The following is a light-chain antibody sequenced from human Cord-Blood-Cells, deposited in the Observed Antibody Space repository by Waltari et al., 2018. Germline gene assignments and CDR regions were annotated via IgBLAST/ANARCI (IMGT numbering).Light chain of an antibody. V-gene: IGKV1-5*01. CDR3: QQYNSYSPA. J-gene: IGKJ1*01. CDR2: DAS. CDR1: QSISSW. Sequence: DIQMTQSPSTLSASVGDRVTITCRASQSISSWLAWYQQKPGKAPKLLIYDASSLESGVPSRFSGSVSGTEFTLTLSSLQPDDFATYYCQQYNSYSPAFGQGTKVEIK.